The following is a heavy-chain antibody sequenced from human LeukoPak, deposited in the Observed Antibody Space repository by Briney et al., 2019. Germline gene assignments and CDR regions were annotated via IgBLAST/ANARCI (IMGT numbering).Heavy chain of an antibody. CDR3: ATNSGSYFLY. V-gene: IGHV1-24*01. J-gene: IGHJ4*02. Sequence: ASVKVSCKVSGYSLTELSMDGVRQAPGKGLEWMGGFDPEEDDTIYAQKFQGRVTMTEDTSTDTAYMELSSLRSEDTAVYYCATNSGSYFLYWGQGTLVTVSS. CDR2: FDPEEDDT. D-gene: IGHD1-26*01. CDR1: GYSLTELS.